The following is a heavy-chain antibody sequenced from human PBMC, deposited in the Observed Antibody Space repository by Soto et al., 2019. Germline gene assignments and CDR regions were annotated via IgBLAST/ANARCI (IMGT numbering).Heavy chain of an antibody. J-gene: IGHJ4*02. CDR2: IRSKAYGGTT. D-gene: IGHD3-3*01. V-gene: IGHV3-49*04. CDR1: GFTFGDYA. CDR3: TRDHYDFWSGYFLPDY. Sequence: PGGSLRLSCTASGFTFGDYAMSWVRQAPGKGLEWVGFIRSKAYGGTTEYAASVKGRFTISRDDSKSIAYLQMNSLKTEDTAVYYCTRDHYDFWSGYFLPDYWGQGTLVTVSS.